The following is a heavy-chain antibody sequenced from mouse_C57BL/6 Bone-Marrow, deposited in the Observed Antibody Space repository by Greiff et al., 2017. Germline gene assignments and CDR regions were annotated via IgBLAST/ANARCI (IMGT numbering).Heavy chain of an antibody. Sequence: QVQLQQSGAELARPGASVKLSCKASGYTFTSYGISWVKQRTGQGLEWIGEIYPRSGNTYYNEKFKGKATLTADKSSSTAYMELRSLTSEGSAVYFCARGDYYGTPFAFWGQGTLVTVSA. D-gene: IGHD1-1*01. J-gene: IGHJ3*01. CDR3: ARGDYYGTPFAF. CDR1: GYTFTSYG. V-gene: IGHV1-81*01. CDR2: IYPRSGNT.